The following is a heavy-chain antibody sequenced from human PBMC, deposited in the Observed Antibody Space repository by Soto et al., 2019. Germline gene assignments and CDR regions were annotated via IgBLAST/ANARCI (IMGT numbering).Heavy chain of an antibody. D-gene: IGHD6-6*01. CDR1: GFTFSGYA. CDR3: ARDGGGTYSSSSFDY. V-gene: IGHV3-30*09. J-gene: IGHJ4*02. Sequence: QVQLVESGGGVVQPGRSLRLSCAASGFTFSGYAMHWVRQAPGKGLEWVAVISYDGSNKFYADSVRGRFAISRDDSKNTLYLQRNSLRPEDTAVYYCARDGGGTYSSSSFDYWGQGTLVTVSS. CDR2: ISYDGSNK.